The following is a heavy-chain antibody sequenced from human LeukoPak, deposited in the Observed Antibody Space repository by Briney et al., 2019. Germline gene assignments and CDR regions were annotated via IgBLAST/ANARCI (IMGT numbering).Heavy chain of an antibody. J-gene: IGHJ4*02. CDR1: GGSFSGYY. Sequence: SETLSLTCAVYGGSFSGYYWSWIRQPPGKGLEWIGEINHSGSTNYNPSLKSRVTISVDTSKNQFSLKLSSVTAADTAVYYCARRIVVVKYDYWGQGTLVTVSS. CDR2: INHSGST. V-gene: IGHV4-34*01. CDR3: ARRIVVVKYDY. D-gene: IGHD3-22*01.